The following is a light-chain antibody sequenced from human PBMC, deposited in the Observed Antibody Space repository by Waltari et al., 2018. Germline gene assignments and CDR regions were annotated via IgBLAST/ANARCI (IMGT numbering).Light chain of an antibody. J-gene: IGKJ2*01. Sequence: DIQMTQSPSSLSASVGDSVTITCRASQTISTYLNWYQQTAGKAPKLLIYAASTLQSGVPSRFRGSGSGTDFTLTIRSLQPEDFATYYCHQSHTAPHTFGQGTKLEIK. CDR3: HQSHTAPHT. CDR2: AAS. CDR1: QTISTY. V-gene: IGKV1-39*01.